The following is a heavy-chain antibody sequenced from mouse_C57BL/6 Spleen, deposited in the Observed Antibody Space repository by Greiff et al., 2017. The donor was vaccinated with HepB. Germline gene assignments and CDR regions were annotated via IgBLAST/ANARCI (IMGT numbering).Heavy chain of an antibody. V-gene: IGHV1-9*01. CDR2: ILPGSGST. Sequence: QVQLKQSGAELMKPGASVKLSCKATGYTFTGYWIEWVKQRPGHGLEWIGEILPGSGSTNYNEKFKGKATFTADTSSNTAYMQLSSLTTEDSAIYYCARGGYYYGSSYDGGFDYWGQGTTLTVSS. D-gene: IGHD1-1*01. CDR3: ARGGYYYGSSYDGGFDY. CDR1: GYTFTGYW. J-gene: IGHJ2*01.